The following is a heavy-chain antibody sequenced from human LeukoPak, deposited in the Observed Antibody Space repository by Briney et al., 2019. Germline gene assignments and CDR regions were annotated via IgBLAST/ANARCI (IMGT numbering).Heavy chain of an antibody. Sequence: KCGESLKISCKGSGYSFTSYWIGWVRQMPGKGLEWMGIIYPGDSDTRYSPSFQGQVTISADKSISTAHLQWSSLKASDTAMYYCARHHDSSLNPFDPWGQGTLVTVSS. CDR2: IYPGDSDT. CDR3: ARHHDSSLNPFDP. J-gene: IGHJ5*02. CDR1: GYSFTSYW. D-gene: IGHD3-22*01. V-gene: IGHV5-51*01.